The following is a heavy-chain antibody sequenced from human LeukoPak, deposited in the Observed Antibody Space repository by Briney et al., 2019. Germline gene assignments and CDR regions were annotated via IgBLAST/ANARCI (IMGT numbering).Heavy chain of an antibody. Sequence: ASVKVSCKVSGHTLTELSMHWVRQAPGKGLEWMGGFDPEDGETIYAQKFQGRVTMTEDTSTDTAYMELSSLRSEDTAVYYCATVLGSGFGELLHNWFDPWGRGTLVTVSS. CDR2: FDPEDGET. CDR3: ATVLGSGFGELLHNWFDP. CDR1: GHTLTELS. J-gene: IGHJ5*02. V-gene: IGHV1-24*01. D-gene: IGHD3-10*01.